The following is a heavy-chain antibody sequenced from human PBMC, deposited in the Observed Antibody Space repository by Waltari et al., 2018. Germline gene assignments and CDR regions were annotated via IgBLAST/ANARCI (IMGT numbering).Heavy chain of an antibody. J-gene: IGHJ6*02. CDR3: ARADSSGYYYYYGMDV. CDR1: GFTVSSNY. CDR2: IYSGGST. D-gene: IGHD3-22*01. V-gene: IGHV3-66*02. Sequence: EVQLVESGGGLVQPGGSLRLSCAASGFTVSSNYISWVRQAPGKGLEWVSVIYSGGSTYYADSVKGRFTISRDNSKNTLYLQMNSLRAEDTAVYYCARADSSGYYYYYGMDVWGQGTTVTVSS.